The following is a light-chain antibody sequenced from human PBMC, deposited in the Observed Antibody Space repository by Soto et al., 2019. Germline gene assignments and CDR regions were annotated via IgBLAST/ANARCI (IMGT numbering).Light chain of an antibody. CDR1: QSVRSTY. CDR2: DAS. J-gene: IGKJ1*01. Sequence: EIVLTQSPGTLSLSPGERATLSCRASQSVRSTYVAWYQQQPGQAPRLLIFDASSRATGIPDRFSGSGSGTDFTLPISRLEPEDFAVYYCHQHGTSPATFGQGTKVEIK. CDR3: HQHGTSPAT. V-gene: IGKV3-20*01.